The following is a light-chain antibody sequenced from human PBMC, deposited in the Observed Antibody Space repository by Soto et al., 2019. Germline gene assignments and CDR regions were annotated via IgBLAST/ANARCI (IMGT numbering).Light chain of an antibody. V-gene: IGLV1-51*01. CDR1: SSNIGNNY. Sequence: QSVLTQPPSVSAAPGQKVTISCSGSSSNIGNNYVFWYQQLPGTAPKLLIYDNNKRPSEIPDRFSGSKSGTSATLGITGLQTGDEADYYCGTWDSSLSAGVFGTGTKVTVL. CDR3: GTWDSSLSAGV. CDR2: DNN. J-gene: IGLJ1*01.